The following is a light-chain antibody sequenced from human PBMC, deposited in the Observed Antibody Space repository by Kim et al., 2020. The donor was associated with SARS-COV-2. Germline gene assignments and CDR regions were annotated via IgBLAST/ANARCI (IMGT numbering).Light chain of an antibody. J-gene: IGKJ1*01. CDR2: DAS. V-gene: IGKV1-5*01. CDR3: QQYNAYRT. Sequence: SGDDVVTTTCRASQSITGWLTCYQKKPGKAPHLFIYDASNLESGVPSRFSGSGSGTEFTFTISSLQPDDFASYYCQQYNAYRTFGQGTKVDIK. CDR1: QSITGW.